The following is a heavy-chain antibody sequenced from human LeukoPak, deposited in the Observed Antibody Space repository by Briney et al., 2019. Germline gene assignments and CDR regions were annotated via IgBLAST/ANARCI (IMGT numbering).Heavy chain of an antibody. CDR3: ARECGSGIGGWFDP. J-gene: IGHJ5*02. CDR1: GGSISSGDYY. V-gene: IGHV4-30-4*01. Sequence: SETLSLTCTVSGGSISSGDYYWSWIRQPPGKGLEWIGCIYYSGSTYYNPSLKSRVTVSVDTSKNQFSLKLSSVTAADTAVYYCARECGSGIGGWFDPWGQGALVTVSS. CDR2: IYYSGST. D-gene: IGHD3-10*01.